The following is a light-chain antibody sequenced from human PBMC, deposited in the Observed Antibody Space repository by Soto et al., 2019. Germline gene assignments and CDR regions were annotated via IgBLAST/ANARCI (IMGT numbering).Light chain of an antibody. V-gene: IGLV4-69*01. Sequence: QPVLTQSPSASASLGASAKLTCTLSSGHSSYAIAWHQQQPEKGPRYLMKLNSDGSHSKGDGIPDRFSGSSSGTERYLTISSLQSEDEADYYCQTWSTGIRVFGGGTKLTVL. CDR2: LNSDGSH. CDR1: SGHSSYA. CDR3: QTWSTGIRV. J-gene: IGLJ3*02.